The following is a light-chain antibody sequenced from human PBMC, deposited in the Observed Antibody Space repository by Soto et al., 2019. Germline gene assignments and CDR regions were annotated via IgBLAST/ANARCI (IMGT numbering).Light chain of an antibody. V-gene: IGKV1-5*03. Sequence: DIQMTQSPSTLSASVGDRVTITCRASQSIDTWLAWHQQKPGKAPKLLLSKASSLESGVPSRFSGSGSGTEFTLTISSLQPDDFATYYCQQYNSYRAFGQGTKVDIK. CDR1: QSIDTW. J-gene: IGKJ1*01. CDR2: KAS. CDR3: QQYNSYRA.